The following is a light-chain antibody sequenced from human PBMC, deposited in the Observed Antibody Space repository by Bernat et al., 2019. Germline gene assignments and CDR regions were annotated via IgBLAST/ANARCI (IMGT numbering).Light chain of an antibody. CDR1: SSDVGGYNY. J-gene: IGLJ3*02. CDR3: SSYTSSSTLV. V-gene: IGLV2-14*03. CDR2: DVR. Sequence: QSALTQPASVSGSPGQSITISCTGTSSDVGGYNYVSWYQQHPGRAPKLMISDVRDRPSGISNRFSGSKSGNTASLTISGLLAEDEADYYCSSYTSSSTLVFGGGTRLTVL.